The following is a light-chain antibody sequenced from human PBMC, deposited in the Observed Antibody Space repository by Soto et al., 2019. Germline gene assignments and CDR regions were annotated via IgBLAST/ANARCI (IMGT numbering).Light chain of an antibody. V-gene: IGKV3-15*01. CDR1: QGVGSD. CDR2: AAS. Sequence: EIVMTQSPATLSLSPGERATLSCRASQGVGSDLAWYQQRPGQAPRLLIYAASIRATDIPVRFSACGSGTEFTLTISSLQSEDFAVYYCQQYTNWPPWTFGQGTKVEIK. CDR3: QQYTNWPPWT. J-gene: IGKJ1*01.